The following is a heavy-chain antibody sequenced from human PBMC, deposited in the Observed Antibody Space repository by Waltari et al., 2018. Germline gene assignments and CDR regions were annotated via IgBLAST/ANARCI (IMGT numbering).Heavy chain of an antibody. CDR2: IYYSGST. Sequence: QLQLQESGPGLVKPSETLSLTCTVSGGSISSSSYYWGWIRQPPGKGLEWIGSIYYSGSTYYNPSLKSRVTISVDTSKNQFSLKLSSVTAADTAVYYCASLSGWELWGFDYWGQGTLVTVSS. CDR3: ASLSGWELWGFDY. V-gene: IGHV4-39*07. J-gene: IGHJ4*02. D-gene: IGHD1-26*01. CDR1: GGSISSSSYY.